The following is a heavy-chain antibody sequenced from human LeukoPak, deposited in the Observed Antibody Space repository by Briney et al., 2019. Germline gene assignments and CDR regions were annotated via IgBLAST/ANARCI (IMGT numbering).Heavy chain of an antibody. CDR2: ISWNSGSI. Sequence: GGSLRLSCAASGFTFDGYAMHWVRQAPGKGLEWVSGISWNSGSIGYADSVKGRFTISRDNAKNSLYLQMNSLRAEDMALYYCAKAGGVGAATSFDYWGQGTLVTVSS. CDR3: AKAGGVGAATSFDY. CDR1: GFTFDGYA. J-gene: IGHJ4*02. V-gene: IGHV3-9*03. D-gene: IGHD1-26*01.